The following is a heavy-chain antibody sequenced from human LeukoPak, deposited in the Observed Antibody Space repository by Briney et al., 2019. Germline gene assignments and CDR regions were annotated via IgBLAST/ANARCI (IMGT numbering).Heavy chain of an antibody. V-gene: IGHV4-34*01. CDR3: ARDHGSSSLYYFDY. D-gene: IGHD6-13*01. J-gene: IGHJ4*02. CDR2: INHSGST. Sequence: PSETLSLTCAVYGGSFSGYYWSWIRQPPGKGLEWIGEINHSGSTNYNPSLKSRVTISVDTSKNQFSLKLSSVTAADTAVYYCARDHGSSSLYYFDYWGQGTLVTVSS. CDR1: GGSFSGYY.